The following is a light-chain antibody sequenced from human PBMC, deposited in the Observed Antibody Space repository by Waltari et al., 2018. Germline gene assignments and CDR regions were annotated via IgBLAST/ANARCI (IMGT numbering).Light chain of an antibody. J-gene: IGLJ3*02. Sequence: QSALTQPASVSGSPGQSITISCTGTSNAFGGYNYVPWYQQHPGKAPKLMIFDVNDRPSGVSNRFSGSKSGNTASLTISGLQAEDEADYYCNSFTSSSTWVFGGGTKLTVL. CDR2: DVN. V-gene: IGLV2-14*01. CDR1: SNAFGGYNY. CDR3: NSFTSSSTWV.